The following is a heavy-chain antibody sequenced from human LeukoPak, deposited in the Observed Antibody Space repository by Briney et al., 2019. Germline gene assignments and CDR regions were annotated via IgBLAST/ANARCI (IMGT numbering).Heavy chain of an antibody. CDR2: IIPIFGTA. CDR3: ARTDMVATITRDFDY. D-gene: IGHD5-12*01. Sequence: SVTVSCKASGGTFSSYAISWVRQAPGQGLEWMGRIIPIFGTANYAQKFQGRVTITTAESTSAAYMELSSLRSEVTAVYYCARTDMVATITRDFDYWGQGTLVTVSS. CDR1: GGTFSSYA. V-gene: IGHV1-69*05. J-gene: IGHJ4*02.